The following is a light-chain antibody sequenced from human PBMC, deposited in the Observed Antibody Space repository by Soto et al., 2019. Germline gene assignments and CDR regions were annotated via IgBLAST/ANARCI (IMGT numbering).Light chain of an antibody. J-gene: IGKJ1*01. V-gene: IGKV1-6*01. Sequence: QMTQSPSSLSASVGDRVTITCQASQDISNYLNWYQQKPGKAPKLLIFAASTLQSGVPSRFSGSASGTDFTLTISSLQPEDFATYYCLQDYNYPRTFGQGTKVDI. CDR2: AAS. CDR1: QDISNY. CDR3: LQDYNYPRT.